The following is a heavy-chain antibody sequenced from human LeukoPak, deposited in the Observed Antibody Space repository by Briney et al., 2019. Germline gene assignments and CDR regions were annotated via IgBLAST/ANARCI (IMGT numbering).Heavy chain of an antibody. CDR2: IKQDGSEK. CDR3: ARDLYYYGMDV. V-gene: IGHV3-7*01. CDR1: GFTFSSYG. J-gene: IGHJ6*02. Sequence: PGGSLRLSCAASGFTFSSYGMHWVRQAPGKGLEWVANIKQDGSEKYYVDSVKGRFTISRDNAKNSLYLQMNSLRAEDTAVYYCARDLYYYGMDVWGQGTTVTVSS.